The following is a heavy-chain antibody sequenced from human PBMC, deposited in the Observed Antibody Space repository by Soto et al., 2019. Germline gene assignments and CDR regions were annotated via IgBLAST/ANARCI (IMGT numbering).Heavy chain of an antibody. Sequence: QVQLVESGGGLVKPGGSLRLSCAASGFTFSDYYMGWIRQTPGQGLELVSYISSRSSYTNYADSVKGRFTISRDNAQNSLYLQINSLRDEDTAVYYCARDSGQYRLLLDSWGQGVLVTVSS. CDR1: GFTFSDYY. D-gene: IGHD2-2*01. CDR2: ISSRSSYT. V-gene: IGHV3-11*06. J-gene: IGHJ4*02. CDR3: ARDSGQYRLLLDS.